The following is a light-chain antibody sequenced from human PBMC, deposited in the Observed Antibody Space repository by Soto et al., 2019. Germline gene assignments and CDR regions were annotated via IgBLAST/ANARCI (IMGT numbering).Light chain of an antibody. CDR2: GNN. CDR3: PFYDITLGGM. J-gene: IGLJ3*02. Sequence: QSVLTQPPSVSGAPGQRVTISCTGSSSNIGAGYDVHWYQQLPGTAPKLLIYGNNNRPSGVPDRFSGSKSGTSASLAITGLQGEDEAEYYFPFYDITLGGMFGGGTQLTVL. CDR1: SSNIGAGYD. V-gene: IGLV1-40*01.